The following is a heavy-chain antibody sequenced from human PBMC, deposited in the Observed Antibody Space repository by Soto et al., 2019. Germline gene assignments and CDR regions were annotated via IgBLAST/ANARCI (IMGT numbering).Heavy chain of an antibody. J-gene: IGHJ4*02. V-gene: IGHV4-34*01. CDR2: INHSGRT. CDR3: ARGGGTAMVDFDY. D-gene: IGHD5-18*01. Sequence: PSETLSLTCAVYGGSFSGYYWSWIRQPPGKGLEWIGEINHSGRTNYNPSLKSRVTISVDTSKNQFSLKLSSVTAADTAVYYCARGGGTAMVDFDYWGQGTLVTVSS. CDR1: GGSFSGYY.